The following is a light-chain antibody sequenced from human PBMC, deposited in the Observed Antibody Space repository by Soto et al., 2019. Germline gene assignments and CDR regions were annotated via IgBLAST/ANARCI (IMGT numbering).Light chain of an antibody. Sequence: EIVLTQSPGTLSLSPGERATLSCRASESVASNYLAWYQHKPGQAPRLLFFGASNRATGIPDRFSGSGSGTDFTLTISRLEPEDFAVYSCHQYGSSPWKLGQGTKVDIK. CDR1: ESVASNY. CDR2: GAS. V-gene: IGKV3-20*01. J-gene: IGKJ1*01. CDR3: HQYGSSPWK.